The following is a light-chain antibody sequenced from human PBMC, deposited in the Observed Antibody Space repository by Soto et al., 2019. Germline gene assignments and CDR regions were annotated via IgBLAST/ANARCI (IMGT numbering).Light chain of an antibody. V-gene: IGKV1-39*01. CDR3: QQSYSTVRYT. Sequence: DIQMTQSPSSLSASVGDRVTITCRASQSISSYLNWYQQKPGKAPKLLIYGASSLQSGVPSRFSGSGSGTDFTLTISSLQPADFATYYCQQSYSTVRYTFGQGTKLEIK. CDR2: GAS. J-gene: IGKJ2*01. CDR1: QSISSY.